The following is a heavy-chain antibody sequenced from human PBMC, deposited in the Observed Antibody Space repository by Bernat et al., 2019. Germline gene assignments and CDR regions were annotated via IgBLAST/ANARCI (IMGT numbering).Heavy chain of an antibody. J-gene: IGHJ4*02. Sequence: EVQLLESGGGLVQPGGSLRLSCAASGFTFSSYAMSWVRQAPGKGLEWVSIISGSGGSTFYADSVKGRFTISRDSSKNTLYLQMNSLRAEDTAIYYCAKDGPAQQRKYFDYWGQGTLVTVSS. D-gene: IGHD6-13*01. CDR3: AKDGPAQQRKYFDY. CDR1: GFTFSSYA. V-gene: IGHV3-23*01. CDR2: ISGSGGST.